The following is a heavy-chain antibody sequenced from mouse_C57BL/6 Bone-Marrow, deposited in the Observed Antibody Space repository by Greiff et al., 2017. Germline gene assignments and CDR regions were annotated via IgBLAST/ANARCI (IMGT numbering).Heavy chain of an antibody. J-gene: IGHJ3*01. D-gene: IGHD2-13*01. Sequence: VQLQQPGAELVMPGASVKLSCKASGYTFTSYWMHWVKQRPGQGLEWIGEIDPSDSYTNYNQKFKGKSTLTVDKSSSTAYMQLSSLTSEDSAVYYWARRWSDLWFAYCGQGTLVTVSA. CDR2: IDPSDSYT. CDR3: ARRWSDLWFAY. V-gene: IGHV1-69*01. CDR1: GYTFTSYW.